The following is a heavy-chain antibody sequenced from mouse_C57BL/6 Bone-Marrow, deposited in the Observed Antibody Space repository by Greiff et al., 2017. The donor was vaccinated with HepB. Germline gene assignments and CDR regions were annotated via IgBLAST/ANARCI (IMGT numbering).Heavy chain of an antibody. Sequence: EVQLQESGAELVRPGSSVKMSCKTSGYTFTSYGLNWVKQRPGQGLEWIGYIYIGNGYTEYNEKFKGKATLTSDTSSSTAYMQHSNLTSEDSAIYFCARTIYYDYGRPMDYWGQGTSVTVSS. J-gene: IGHJ4*01. CDR2: IYIGNGYT. D-gene: IGHD2-4*01. V-gene: IGHV1-58*01. CDR1: GYTFTSYG. CDR3: ARTIYYDYGRPMDY.